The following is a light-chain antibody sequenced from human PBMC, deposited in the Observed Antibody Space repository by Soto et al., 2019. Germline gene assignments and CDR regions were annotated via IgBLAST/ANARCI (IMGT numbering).Light chain of an antibody. Sequence: DIQMTQSPSTLSASVGDRVTITCRASQSISSWLAWYQQKPGRAPNLLIYKASSIESGVPSRFSASGSGTEFTLTISSLRPDDFAYYYCQQYNSFPFTFGGGTKVEIK. CDR2: KAS. CDR1: QSISSW. J-gene: IGKJ4*01. CDR3: QQYNSFPFT. V-gene: IGKV1-5*03.